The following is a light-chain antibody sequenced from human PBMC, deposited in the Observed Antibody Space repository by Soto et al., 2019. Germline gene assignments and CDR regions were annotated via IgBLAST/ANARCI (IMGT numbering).Light chain of an antibody. V-gene: IGKV3-11*01. CDR2: DAF. CDR1: QSVNSY. CDR3: QQRGRWPPT. Sequence: EIVLTQSPATLSLSPGERATLSFMASQSVNSYLAWYQQKPGQAPRLLMYDAFNRATGIPARFSGSGSGTDFTLTISSLEPEDFAVYYCQQRGRWPPTFGQGTKVDIK. J-gene: IGKJ1*01.